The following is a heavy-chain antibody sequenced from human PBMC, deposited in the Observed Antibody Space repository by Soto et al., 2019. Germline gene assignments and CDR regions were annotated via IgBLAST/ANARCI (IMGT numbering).Heavy chain of an antibody. V-gene: IGHV3-74*02. J-gene: IGHJ4*02. CDR1: GFDFSTYW. D-gene: IGHD6-19*01. CDR3: IRASGVAGTGEYF. CDR2: ISGGGGT. Sequence: EVQLVESGGGLVQPGASLRLSCAASGFDFSTYWMHWVRQAPGKGLVWVSRISGGGGTTYADSVEGRFTISRDNANNIVYLQMNSLTEEDTAMYYCIRASGVAGTGEYFWGQGTLVTVSS.